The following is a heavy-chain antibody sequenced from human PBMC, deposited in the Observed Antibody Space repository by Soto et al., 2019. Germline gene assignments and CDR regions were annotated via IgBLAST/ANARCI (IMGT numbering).Heavy chain of an antibody. D-gene: IGHD4-17*01. Sequence: QVQLVESGGGVVQPGRSLRLSCAASGFTFSSYGMHWVRQAPGKGLEWVAVISFDGNTKYYADSVKGRFTISRDNSKNTLYLQMNGLRVEDTAVYFCAKESTVRTAREIVWWGQGTLVTVSS. J-gene: IGHJ4*02. V-gene: IGHV3-30*18. CDR2: ISFDGNTK. CDR3: AKESTVRTAREIVW. CDR1: GFTFSSYG.